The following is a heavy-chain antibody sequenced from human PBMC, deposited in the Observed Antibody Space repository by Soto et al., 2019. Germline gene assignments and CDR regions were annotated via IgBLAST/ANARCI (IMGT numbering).Heavy chain of an antibody. CDR2: IYYSGST. CDR1: GGSISSSIYY. D-gene: IGHD2-15*01. CDR3: ARHTPAISISDH. J-gene: IGHJ4*02. Sequence: SETLSLACTVSGGSISSSIYYWGWIRQPPGKGLEWIGSIYYSGSTYYNPSLKSRVTISVDTSKNQFSLKLSSVTAADTAVYYCARHTPAISISDHWGQATLVTVSS. V-gene: IGHV4-39*01.